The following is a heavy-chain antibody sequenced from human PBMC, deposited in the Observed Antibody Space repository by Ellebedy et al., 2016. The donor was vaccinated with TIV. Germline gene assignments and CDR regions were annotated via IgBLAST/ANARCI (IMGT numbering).Heavy chain of an antibody. CDR2: IYYSGNT. CDR1: GDSISSSSYY. D-gene: IGHD3-3*01. CDR3: ARRKVTIPRADAYFDY. J-gene: IGHJ4*02. V-gene: IGHV4-39*01. Sequence: GSLRLSXTVSGDSISSSSYYWGWIRQPPGKGLEWIGSIYYSGNTYYNPSLKSRVTISIDTSKNQFSLRLSSVTAADTAIYRCARRKVTIPRADAYFDYWGQGILVAVSS.